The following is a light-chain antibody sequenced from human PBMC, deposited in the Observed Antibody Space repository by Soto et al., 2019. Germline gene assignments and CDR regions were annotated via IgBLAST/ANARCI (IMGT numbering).Light chain of an antibody. J-gene: IGLJ2*01. V-gene: IGLV2-23*01. CDR2: EAS. Sequence: QSALTQPASVSGSPGQSITISCTGISNDVGTYNLVSWYQHHPGKAPKLIIYEASKRPSGVPNRFSGSKSGNTASLTISGLHAEDESDYYCCSSGRSLVFGGGTKLTVL. CDR3: CSSGRSLV. CDR1: SNDVGTYNL.